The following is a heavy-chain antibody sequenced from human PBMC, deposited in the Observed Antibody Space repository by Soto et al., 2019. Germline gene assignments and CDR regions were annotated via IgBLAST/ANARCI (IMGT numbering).Heavy chain of an antibody. CDR1: GGSISSGGYY. J-gene: IGHJ4*02. Sequence: SETLSLTCTVSGGSISSGGYYWSWIRQHPGKGLEWIGYIYYSGSTYYNPSLKSRVTISVDTSKNQFSLKLSSVTAADTAVYYCHGGYLNCSGGSCPIDYWGQGTLVTVSS. CDR3: HGGYLNCSGGSCPIDY. V-gene: IGHV4-31*03. D-gene: IGHD2-15*01. CDR2: IYYSGST.